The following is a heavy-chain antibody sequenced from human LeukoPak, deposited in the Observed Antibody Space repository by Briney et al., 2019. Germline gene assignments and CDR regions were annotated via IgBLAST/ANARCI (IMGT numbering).Heavy chain of an antibody. V-gene: IGHV6-1*01. CDR2: TYYRSKWYN. D-gene: IGHD2-15*01. CDR1: GDSVSRTNIA. CDR3: ARGLGWPYFDY. Sequence: SQTLSLTCAISGDSVSRTNIAWNWIRQSPSRGLEWLGRTYYRSKWYNDYAESVKSRIIIYPDTSKNQFSLQLNSVTPEDTAVYWCARGLGWPYFDYWGQGTLVTVSS. J-gene: IGHJ4*02.